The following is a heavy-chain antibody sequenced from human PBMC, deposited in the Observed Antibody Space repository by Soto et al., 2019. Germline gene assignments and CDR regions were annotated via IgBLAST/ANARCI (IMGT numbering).Heavy chain of an antibody. J-gene: IGHJ6*02. Sequence: GGSLRLSCAVSGFTFSSYWMSWVRQAPGKGPEWVANIKGDGSAKHYLDSVKGRFIISRDNAKNSLFLQMSSLRAEDTAVYYRVRDGCTSNSCNIYGMDVWGQGTTVTVSS. CDR2: IKGDGSAK. V-gene: IGHV3-7*03. CDR3: VRDGCTSNSCNIYGMDV. D-gene: IGHD2-2*01. CDR1: GFTFSSYW.